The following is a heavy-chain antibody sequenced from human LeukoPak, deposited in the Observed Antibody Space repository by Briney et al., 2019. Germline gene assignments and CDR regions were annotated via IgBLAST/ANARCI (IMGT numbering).Heavy chain of an antibody. J-gene: IGHJ3*02. D-gene: IGHD5-24*01. CDR2: ISSSSSYI. CDR3: ARDPGRWLQFRGLDAFDI. Sequence: GGSLRLSCAASGFTFSSYSMNWVRQAPGKGLEWVSSISSSSSYIYYADSVKGRFTISRDNAKNSLYLQMNGLRADDTAVYYCARDPGRWLQFRGLDAFDIWGQGTMVTVSS. CDR1: GFTFSSYS. V-gene: IGHV3-21*01.